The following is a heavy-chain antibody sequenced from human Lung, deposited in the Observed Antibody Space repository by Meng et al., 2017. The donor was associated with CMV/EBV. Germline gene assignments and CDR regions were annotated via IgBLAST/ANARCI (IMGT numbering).Heavy chain of an antibody. D-gene: IGHD2-2*01. V-gene: IGHV3-23*01. Sequence: GESLKISCAASGFTFSSYAMSWVRQAPGKGLEWVSAISGSGGSTYYADSVKGRFTISRDNSKNTLYLQMNSLRAEDTAVYYCAKGSCSSTSCYYDYWGQGTLVTVSS. CDR1: GFTFSSYA. CDR2: ISGSGGST. CDR3: AKGSCSSTSCYYDY. J-gene: IGHJ4*02.